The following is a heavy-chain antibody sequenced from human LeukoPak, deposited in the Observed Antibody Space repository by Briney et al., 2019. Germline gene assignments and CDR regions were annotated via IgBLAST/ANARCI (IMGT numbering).Heavy chain of an antibody. V-gene: IGHV1-24*01. CDR1: GYTLTELS. D-gene: IGHD3-9*01. CDR3: AIEGSKSRYFDWLQT. J-gene: IGHJ5*02. Sequence: GASVKVSCKVSGYTLTELSMHWVRQGPGKGLEWMGGFDPEDAETIYAQKFQGRVTLTEDTSTDTAYMEPSSLRSEDTAVYYCAIEGSKSRYFDWLQTWGQGTLVTVSS. CDR2: FDPEDAET.